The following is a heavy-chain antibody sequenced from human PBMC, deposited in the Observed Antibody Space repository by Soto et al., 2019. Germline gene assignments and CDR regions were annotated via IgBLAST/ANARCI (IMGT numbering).Heavy chain of an antibody. CDR1: GYAFSMSG. CDR2: ISGYNGNT. V-gene: IGHV1-18*01. CDR3: ARERTYFGDY. J-gene: IGHJ4*02. D-gene: IGHD3-9*01. Sequence: GASVKVSCKSSGYAFSMSGISWVRQAPGQGLEWMGWISGYNGNTNYEQKFQGRVTMTRNTSISTAYMELSSLRSEDTAVYYCARERTYFGDYWGQGTLVTVSS.